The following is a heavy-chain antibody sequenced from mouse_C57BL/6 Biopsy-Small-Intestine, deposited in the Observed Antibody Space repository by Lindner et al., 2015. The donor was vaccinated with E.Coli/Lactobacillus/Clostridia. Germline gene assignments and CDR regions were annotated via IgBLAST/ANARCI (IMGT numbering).Heavy chain of an antibody. CDR1: GYAFSSFW. J-gene: IGHJ2*01. CDR3: ARLEDDY. Sequence: VQLQESGAALVKPGASMKISCKASGYAFSSFWMNWVKQRPGEGLEWIGQIYPGDGDTNYNGNFKGKATLTADKSSSTAYMQLNSLTSEDSAVYFCARLEDDYWGQGTLSQSPQ. CDR2: IYPGDGDT. V-gene: IGHV1-80*01.